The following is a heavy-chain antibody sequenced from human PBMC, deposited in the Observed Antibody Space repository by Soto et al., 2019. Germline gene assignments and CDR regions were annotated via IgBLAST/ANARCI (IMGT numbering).Heavy chain of an antibody. CDR1: GYNFTNYG. J-gene: IGHJ4*02. Sequence: AASVKVSCKASGYNFTNYGISWVRQAPGQGLEWMGWISGHNGNTNYAQKIQGRVTMTTDTSTSTAYMELRSLRSDDTAVYYCSLDYYGSGRPPSPFLYRGQATLVTVSS. CDR2: ISGHNGNT. V-gene: IGHV1-18*01. D-gene: IGHD3-10*01. CDR3: SLDYYGSGRPPSPFLY.